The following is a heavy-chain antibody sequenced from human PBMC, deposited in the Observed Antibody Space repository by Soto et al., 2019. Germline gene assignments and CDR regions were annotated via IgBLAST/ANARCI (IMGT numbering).Heavy chain of an antibody. CDR1: GYTFIGYY. Sequence: QVQLVQSGAEVNKPGASVKVSCKASGYTFIGYYIHWVRQAPGQGLEWMGWINPNSGGAKYSQKFQAWVTMTSDTSISTAYMELSRLKSDDTAVYYCARSAGGYDLGDYWGQGTLVTVSS. V-gene: IGHV1-2*04. J-gene: IGHJ4*02. CDR3: ARSAGGYDLGDY. CDR2: INPNSGGA. D-gene: IGHD5-12*01.